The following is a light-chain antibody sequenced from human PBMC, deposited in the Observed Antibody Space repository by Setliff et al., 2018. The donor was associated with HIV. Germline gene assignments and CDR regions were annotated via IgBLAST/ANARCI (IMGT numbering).Light chain of an antibody. Sequence: QSALAQPASVSGSPGQSITISCTGTSSDVGSYNHVSWYQQHPGKAPRLMIYEGRERPSGVSDRFSGSKSGNTASLTISGLQAEDDGDYYCSSYGGNNNKVFGTGTKVTVL. J-gene: IGLJ1*01. V-gene: IGLV2-14*02. CDR3: SSYGGNNNKV. CDR2: EGR. CDR1: SSDVGSYNH.